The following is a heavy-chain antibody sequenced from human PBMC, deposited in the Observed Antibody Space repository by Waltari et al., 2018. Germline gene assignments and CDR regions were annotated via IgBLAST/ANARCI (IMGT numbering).Heavy chain of an antibody. CDR1: GGSISSSSYY. CDR3: ARHRIAVAAYDSKDHWFDP. J-gene: IGHJ5*02. Sequence: QLQLQESGPGLVKPSETLSLTCTVSGGSISSSSYYWGWIRQPPGKGLEWIGSIYYSGSTYYNPSLKSRVTISVDTSKNQFSLKLSSVTAADTAVYYCARHRIAVAAYDSKDHWFDPWGQGTLVTVSS. D-gene: IGHD6-19*01. V-gene: IGHV4-39*01. CDR2: IYYSGST.